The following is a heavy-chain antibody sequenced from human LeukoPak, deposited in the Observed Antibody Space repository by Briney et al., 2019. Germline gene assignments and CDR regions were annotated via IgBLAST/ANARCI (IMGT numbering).Heavy chain of an antibody. J-gene: IGHJ5*02. V-gene: IGHV3-53*04. CDR2: IYSGGST. CDR1: GFTVSSNF. D-gene: IGHD2-15*01. Sequence: GGSLRLSCAASGFTVSSNFMSWVRQAPGKGLEWVSVIYSGGSTYYADSVKGRFTISRHNSKNTLYLQMNSLRAEDTAVYYCARAGDTTDIVVVVAATTWFDPWGQGTLVTVSS. CDR3: ARAGDTTDIVVVVAATTWFDP.